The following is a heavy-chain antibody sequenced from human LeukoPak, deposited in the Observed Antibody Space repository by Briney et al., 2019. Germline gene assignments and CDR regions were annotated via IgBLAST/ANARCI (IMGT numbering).Heavy chain of an antibody. CDR2: MNPNSGNT. Sequence: GASVKVSCKASGYTCTSYDINWVRQATGQGLEWMGWMNPNSGNTGYAQKFQGRVTMTRNTSISTAYMELSSLRSEDTAVYYCASGVVVPAAIPLGVGYYYGMDVWGQGTTVTVSS. CDR1: GYTCTSYD. J-gene: IGHJ6*02. D-gene: IGHD2-2*02. CDR3: ASGVVVPAAIPLGVGYYYGMDV. V-gene: IGHV1-8*01.